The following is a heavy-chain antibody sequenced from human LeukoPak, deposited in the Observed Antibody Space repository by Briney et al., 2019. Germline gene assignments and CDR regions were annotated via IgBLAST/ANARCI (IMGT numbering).Heavy chain of an antibody. CDR1: GYSFTDYY. CDR3: ARADRLHGGPYLIGP. D-gene: IGHD2-21*01. V-gene: IGHV1-2*02. CDR2: IKPNSGGT. Sequence: ASVKGSCKTTGYSFTDYYMHWVHEAPGQGLEWMGWIKPNSGGTSSAQKFQGRVTMTRDTSITTVYMEVSWLTSDDTAIYYCARADRLHGGPYLIGPWGQGTLVTVSS. J-gene: IGHJ5*02.